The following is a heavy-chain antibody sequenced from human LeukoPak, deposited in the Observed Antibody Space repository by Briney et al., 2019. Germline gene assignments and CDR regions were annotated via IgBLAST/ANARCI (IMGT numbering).Heavy chain of an antibody. D-gene: IGHD6-13*01. Sequence: GGSLGLSCAASGFIFSNYGMHWVRQAPGKGLEWVAAISDDGNNVYYADSVKGRFTISRDDSRNTLYLQMNSLSAEDTALYYCLKDRASSWTFDYWGQGTLVTVSS. J-gene: IGHJ4*02. CDR3: LKDRASSWTFDY. V-gene: IGHV3-30*18. CDR1: GFIFSNYG. CDR2: ISDDGNNV.